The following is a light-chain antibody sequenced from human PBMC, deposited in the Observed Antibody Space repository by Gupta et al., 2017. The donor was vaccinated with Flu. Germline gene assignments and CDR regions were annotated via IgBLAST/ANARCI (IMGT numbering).Light chain of an antibody. CDR1: QSVTSNY. Sequence: VLTQSPGTLSLSPGERATLSCRASQSVTSNYLAWYQQKPGQTPRLLIYGASSRATGLPDRFSGSGSGTDFTLTISRLEPEDFAVYYCQQYGGVPFTFGQGTRVEI. CDR2: GAS. CDR3: QQYGGVPFT. J-gene: IGKJ5*01. V-gene: IGKV3-20*01.